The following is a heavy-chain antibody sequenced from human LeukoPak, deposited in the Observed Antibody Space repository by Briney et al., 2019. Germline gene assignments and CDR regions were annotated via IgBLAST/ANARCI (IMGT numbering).Heavy chain of an antibody. D-gene: IGHD4-23*01. CDR3: VKDFGGNSDS. Sequence: GGSLRLSCAASGFTFSSYWMHWVRQAPGKGLAWVSRINEDGRVTSYAGSVRGRFTIFRDSVENTLHLQMNSLRAEDTAVYYCVKDFGGNSDSWGQGTLVTVSS. CDR1: GFTFSSYW. J-gene: IGHJ4*02. CDR2: INEDGRVT. V-gene: IGHV3-74*01.